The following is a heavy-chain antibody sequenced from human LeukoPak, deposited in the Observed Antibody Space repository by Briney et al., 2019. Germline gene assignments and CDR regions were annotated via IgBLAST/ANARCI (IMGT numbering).Heavy chain of an antibody. J-gene: IGHJ6*02. CDR1: GFTFSSYS. Sequence: GGSLRLSCAASGFTFSSYSMNWVRQAPGKGLEWVSYISSSSSTIYYADSVKGRFTISRDNAKNSLYLQMNSLRAEDTAVYYCARTSYGSGGSYYYYGMDVWGQGTTVTVSS. CDR3: ARTSYGSGGSYYYYGMDV. D-gene: IGHD3-10*01. V-gene: IGHV3-48*01. CDR2: ISSSSSTI.